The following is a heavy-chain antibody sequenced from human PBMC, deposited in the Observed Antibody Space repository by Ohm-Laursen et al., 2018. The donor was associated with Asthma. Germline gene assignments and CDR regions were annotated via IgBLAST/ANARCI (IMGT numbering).Heavy chain of an antibody. V-gene: IGHV3-48*01. CDR2: ISSSSSTI. D-gene: IGHD3-16*01. CDR1: EFTFSLYS. CDR3: ATLGDSSITQ. J-gene: IGHJ4*02. Sequence: SLRLSCAASEFTFSLYSMNWVRQAPGKGLEWVSYISSSSSTIYYADSVKGRFTISRDNAKNSLYLQMNSLRVDDTAVYYCATLGDSSITQWGQGTLVTVSS.